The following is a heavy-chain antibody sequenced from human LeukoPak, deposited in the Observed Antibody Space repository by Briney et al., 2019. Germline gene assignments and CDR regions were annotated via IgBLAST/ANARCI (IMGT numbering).Heavy chain of an antibody. V-gene: IGHV1-18*01. CDR2: ISAYNGNT. J-gene: IGHJ6*02. D-gene: IGHD3-22*01. CDR1: GYTFTSYG. Sequence: ASVKVSCKASGYTFTSYGISWVRQAPGQGLEWMGWISAYNGNTNYAQKLQGRVTVTTDTSTSTAYMELRSLRSDDTAVYYYAREHYDSSGYPVYYYYGMDVWGQGTTVTVSS. CDR3: AREHYDSSGYPVYYYYGMDV.